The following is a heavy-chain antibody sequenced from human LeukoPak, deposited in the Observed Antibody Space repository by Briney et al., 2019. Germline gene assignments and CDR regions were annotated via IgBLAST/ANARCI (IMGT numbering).Heavy chain of an antibody. J-gene: IGHJ4*02. V-gene: IGHV3-21*01. D-gene: IGHD6-13*01. CDR3: ARVAEAAALDY. CDR2: ISSSSRYI. CDR1: GFTFSSYS. Sequence: GGSLRLSCAASGFTFSSYSMTWVRQAPGKGLEWVSSISSSSRYIYYADSMKGRFTISRDNAKNPLFLQMNSLRAEDTAVYYCARVAEAAALDYWGQGTLVTVSS.